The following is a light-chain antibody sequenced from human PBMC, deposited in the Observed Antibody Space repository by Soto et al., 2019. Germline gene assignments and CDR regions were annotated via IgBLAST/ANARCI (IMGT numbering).Light chain of an antibody. CDR3: QQFGTSPST. Sequence: EIVLTQSPGTLSLSPGERATLSCRASQTVTSNSLAWYQHKLCQAPRLLIYAASSRATGIPDRFSGSGSGTDFTVTISRLEPDDFAVYLCQQFGTSPSTFGPGTKVDIK. CDR2: AAS. CDR1: QTVTSNS. V-gene: IGKV3-20*01. J-gene: IGKJ3*01.